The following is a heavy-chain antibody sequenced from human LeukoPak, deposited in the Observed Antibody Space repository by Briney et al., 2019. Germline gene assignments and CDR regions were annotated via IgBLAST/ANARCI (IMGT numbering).Heavy chain of an antibody. CDR3: ARVRSIAAKEAYYYYYGMDV. CDR2: IYPGDSDT. CDR1: GYSFTSCW. V-gene: IGHV5-51*01. J-gene: IGHJ6*02. Sequence: GESLKISCKGSGYSFTSCWIGWVRQMPGKGLEWMGIIYPGDSDTRYSPSFQGQVTISADKSISTAYLQWSSLKASDTAMYYCARVRSIAAKEAYYYYYGMDVWGQGTTVTVSS. D-gene: IGHD6-25*01.